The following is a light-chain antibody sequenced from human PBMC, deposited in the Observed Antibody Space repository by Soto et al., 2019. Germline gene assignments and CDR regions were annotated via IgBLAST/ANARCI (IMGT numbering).Light chain of an antibody. J-gene: IGKJ1*01. CDR2: DGT. CDR3: QQYNTYSPR. V-gene: IGKV1-5*01. Sequence: DIQMTQSPSTLSGSVGDRVTITCRASQSVNSWLAWYQQKPGKAPNLLIYDGTSLENGVPSRFSGSGSGTEFTLTISSLQPDDFATYYCQQYNTYSPRFGQGTKVDIK. CDR1: QSVNSW.